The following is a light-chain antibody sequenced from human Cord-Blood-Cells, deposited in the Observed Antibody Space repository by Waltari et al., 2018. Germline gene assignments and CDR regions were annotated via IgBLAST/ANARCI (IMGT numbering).Light chain of an antibody. V-gene: IGKV1-39*01. CDR1: QSISSY. CDR3: QLSYSTPYS. Sequence: DIQMTQSPSSLSASVGDRVTITCRASQSISSYLNWYQQKPGKAPKLLIYAASSLQSGVPSMFSCSGSGTDFTLTISSLLPEDFATYYCQLSYSTPYSFCQGTNLYIK. J-gene: IGKJ2*03. CDR2: AAS.